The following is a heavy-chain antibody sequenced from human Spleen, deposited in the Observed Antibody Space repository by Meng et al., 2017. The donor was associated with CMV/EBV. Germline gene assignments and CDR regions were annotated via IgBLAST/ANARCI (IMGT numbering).Heavy chain of an antibody. V-gene: IGHV1-2*02. D-gene: IGHD3-22*01. CDR2: INPNGGVT. J-gene: IGHJ4*02. Sequence: SCKASGYTFTDYYMHWGRQAPGQGLEWMGWINPNGGVTKYAQKYQGRVTMTRDTSVRTIYMELSRLRSDDTAVYYCARNRPVVTHDYWGQGTLVTVSS. CDR3: ARNRPVVTHDY. CDR1: GYTFTDYY.